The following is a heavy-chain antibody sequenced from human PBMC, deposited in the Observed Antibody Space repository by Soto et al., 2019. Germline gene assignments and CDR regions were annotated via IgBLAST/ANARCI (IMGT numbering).Heavy chain of an antibody. Sequence: QVQLVESGGGVVQPGRSLRLSCAASGFTFSSYGMHWVRQAPGKGLEWVAVISYDGSNKYYADSVKGRFTISRDNSKNTLYLQMNSVRAEDTAVYYCAKEVEWRQGHYYYGMDVWGQGTTVTVSS. CDR3: AKEVEWRQGHYYYGMDV. V-gene: IGHV3-30*18. CDR1: GFTFSSYG. J-gene: IGHJ6*02. D-gene: IGHD3-3*01. CDR2: ISYDGSNK.